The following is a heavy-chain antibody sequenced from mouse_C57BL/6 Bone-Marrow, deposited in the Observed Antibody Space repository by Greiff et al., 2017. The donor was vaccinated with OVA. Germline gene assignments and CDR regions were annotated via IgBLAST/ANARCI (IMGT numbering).Heavy chain of an antibody. D-gene: IGHD1-1*01. Sequence: QVQLKQSGAELARPGASVKLSCKASGYTFTSYGISWVKQRTGQGLEWIGEIYPRSGNTYYNEKFKGKATLTADKSSSTAYMELRSLTSEDSAVYFCARDGYGSSSFDVWGTGTTVTVSS. V-gene: IGHV1-81*01. CDR3: ARDGYGSSSFDV. J-gene: IGHJ1*03. CDR1: GYTFTSYG. CDR2: IYPRSGNT.